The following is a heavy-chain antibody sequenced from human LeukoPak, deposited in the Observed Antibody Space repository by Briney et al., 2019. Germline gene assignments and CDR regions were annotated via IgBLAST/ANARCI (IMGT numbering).Heavy chain of an antibody. CDR2: IRYDGSNK. CDR3: ARTTTYYYDSSGSDENWFDP. CDR1: GFTFSSYA. V-gene: IGHV3-30*02. J-gene: IGHJ5*02. Sequence: HPWGSLRLSCAASGFTFSSYAMHWVRRAPGKGLEWVAFIRYDGSNKYYADSVKGRLTIARDNSKNTLHLQMNSLRAEDTAVYYCARTTTYYYDSSGSDENWFDPWGQGTLVTVSS. D-gene: IGHD3-22*01.